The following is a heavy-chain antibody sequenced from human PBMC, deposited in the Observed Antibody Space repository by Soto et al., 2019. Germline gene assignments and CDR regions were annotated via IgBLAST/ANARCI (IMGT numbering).Heavy chain of an antibody. V-gene: IGHV4-34*01. CDR2: INHSGST. Sequence: SETLSLTCAVYGVSFSGYYWSWIRQPPGKGLEWIGEINHSGSTNYNPSLKSRVTISVDTSKNQFSLKLSSVTAADTAVYYCARGRYCSGGSCYLNWFDPWGQGTLVTVSS. CDR1: GVSFSGYY. J-gene: IGHJ5*02. CDR3: ARGRYCSGGSCYLNWFDP. D-gene: IGHD2-15*01.